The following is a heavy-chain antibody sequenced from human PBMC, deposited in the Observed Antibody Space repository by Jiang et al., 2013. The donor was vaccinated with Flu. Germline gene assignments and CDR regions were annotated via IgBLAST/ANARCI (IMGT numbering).Heavy chain of an antibody. V-gene: IGHV1-2*04. CDR2: INPNSGGT. CDR1: GYTFTGYY. Sequence: SGAEVKKPGASVKVSCKASGYTFTGYYMHWVRQAPGQGLEWMGWINPNSGGTNYAQKFQGWVTMTRDTSISTAYMELSRLRSDDTAVYYCARSPNWNYEGYYYYGMDVWGQGTTVTVSS. J-gene: IGHJ6*02. CDR3: ARSPNWNYEGYYYYGMDV. D-gene: IGHD1-7*01.